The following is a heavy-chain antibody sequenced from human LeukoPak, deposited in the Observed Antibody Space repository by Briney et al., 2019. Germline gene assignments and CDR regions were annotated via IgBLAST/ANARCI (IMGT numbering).Heavy chain of an antibody. D-gene: IGHD5-12*01. CDR2: ISGSGTTT. Sequence: GGSLRLSCAVSGFSFTTYVLSWVRQAPGKGLECVSAISGSGTTTYYADPVQGRFTISKDNSKNTLYLQMNSLSVEDTALYYCAKTLYGGCDYWGQGTLVTVPS. J-gene: IGHJ4*02. CDR3: AKTLYGGCDY. V-gene: IGHV3-23*01. CDR1: GFSFTTYV.